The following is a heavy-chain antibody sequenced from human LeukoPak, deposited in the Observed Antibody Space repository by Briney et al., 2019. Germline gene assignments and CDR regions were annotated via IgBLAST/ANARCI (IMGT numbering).Heavy chain of an antibody. CDR1: GGSISSGDYY. CDR2: VYYSGST. J-gene: IGHJ4*02. Sequence: PSETLSLTCTVSGGSISSGDYYWSWIRQPPGKGLEWIGYVYYSGSTYYNPSLKSRVTISVDTSKNQFSLKLSSVTAADTAVYYCARHSAYYHDGSGFDYWGQGTLVTVSS. V-gene: IGHV4-39*01. D-gene: IGHD3-22*01. CDR3: ARHSAYYHDGSGFDY.